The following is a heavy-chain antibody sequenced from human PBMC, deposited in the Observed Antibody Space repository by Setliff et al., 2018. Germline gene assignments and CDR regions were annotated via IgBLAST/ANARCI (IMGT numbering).Heavy chain of an antibody. CDR2: INHSGGT. CDR3: ARGFLRYDSGTYYKY. J-gene: IGHJ4*02. V-gene: IGHV4-34*01. CDR1: GGPFSGYY. D-gene: IGHD3-10*01. Sequence: SETLSLTCAVQGGPFSGYYWSWIRQPPGKGLESIGDINHSGGTNYNPSLKSRVTVSIDTSKNHFSLKLSSVTAADTAVYYCARGFLRYDSGTYYKYWGQGTLVTVSS.